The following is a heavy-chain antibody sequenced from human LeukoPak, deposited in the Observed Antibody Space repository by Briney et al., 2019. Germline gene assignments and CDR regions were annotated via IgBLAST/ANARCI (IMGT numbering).Heavy chain of an antibody. CDR3: ARVYCSSTSCRYYFDY. V-gene: IGHV1-3*01. CDR1: GYIFINYA. J-gene: IGHJ4*02. Sequence: ASVNVSSKASGYIFINYAVHWVRQAPGQRHEWMGWINVGNGNTEYSQKFQGRITITRDTSANTAYMELISLRSEDTAVYFCARVYCSSTSCRYYFDYWGQGTLVTVSS. CDR2: INVGNGNT. D-gene: IGHD2-2*01.